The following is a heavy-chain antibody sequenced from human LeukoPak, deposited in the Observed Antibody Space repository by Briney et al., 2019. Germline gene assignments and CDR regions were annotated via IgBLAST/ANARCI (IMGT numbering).Heavy chain of an antibody. CDR3: AKVIGTFDY. J-gene: IGHJ4*02. Sequence: SETLSLTCTVSGGSISSYYWSWIRQPAGKGLEWIGRIYTSGTTDYNPSLKSRVTISVDTSKNQFPLKLNSVTAADTAVYYCAKVIGTFDYWGQGILVTVSS. V-gene: IGHV4-4*07. CDR2: IYTSGTT. D-gene: IGHD1-1*01. CDR1: GGSISSYY.